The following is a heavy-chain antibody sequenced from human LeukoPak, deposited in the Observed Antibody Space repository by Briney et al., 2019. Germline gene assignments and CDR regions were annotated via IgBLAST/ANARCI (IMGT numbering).Heavy chain of an antibody. Sequence: SETLSLTCNVSGGSISSYYWSWIRQPPGKGLEWIGYIYYSGSTNYNPSLKSRVTISVDTSKNQFSLNLSSVTAADTAMYYCVAEMATIEPRFDYWGQGTLVTVSS. CDR3: VAEMATIEPRFDY. J-gene: IGHJ4*02. V-gene: IGHV4-59*08. CDR2: IYYSGST. CDR1: GGSISSYY. D-gene: IGHD5-24*01.